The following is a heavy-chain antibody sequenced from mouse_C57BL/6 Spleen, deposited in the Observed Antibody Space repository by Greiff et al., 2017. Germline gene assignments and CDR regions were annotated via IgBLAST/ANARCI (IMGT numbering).Heavy chain of an antibody. V-gene: IGHV1-53*01. CDR2: INPSNGGT. CDR1: GYTFTSYW. J-gene: IGHJ4*01. Sequence: QVQLQQPGTELVKPGASVKLSCKASGYTFTSYWMHWVKQRPGQGLAWIGNINPSNGGTNYNEKFQSKATLTVDKSSSTAYMQLSSLTSEDSAVYYCARNGNYVGAMDYWGQGTSVTVSS. CDR3: ARNGNYVGAMDY. D-gene: IGHD2-1*01.